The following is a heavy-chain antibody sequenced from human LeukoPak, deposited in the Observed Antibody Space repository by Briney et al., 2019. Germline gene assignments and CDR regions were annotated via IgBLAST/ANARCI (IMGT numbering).Heavy chain of an antibody. CDR1: GFTFSSYA. CDR2: IGSGGVST. Sequence: SGGSLRLSCAASGFTFSSYAMTWVRQAPGKGLQWVSAIGSGGVSTYYADSVKGRFTISRDNSKNTLYLQMNSLRAEDTAVYYCAKYYYDSSGYYITPPARAPDYWGQGTLVTVSS. V-gene: IGHV3-23*01. CDR3: AKYYYDSSGYYITPPARAPDY. J-gene: IGHJ4*02. D-gene: IGHD3-22*01.